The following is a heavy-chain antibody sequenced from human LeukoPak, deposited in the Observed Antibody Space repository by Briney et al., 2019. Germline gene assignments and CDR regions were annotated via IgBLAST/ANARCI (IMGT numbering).Heavy chain of an antibody. CDR3: ARGQRFGELSRFDY. J-gene: IGHJ4*02. CDR1: GYTLTSYD. CDR2: MNPNSGRT. V-gene: IGHV1-8*01. Sequence: GSLKVSCEASGYTLTSYDINWVRQAPGQGLEWMGWMNPNSGRTGYAQKFQGRITMTRNTSISTAYMELSSLRSDDTAVYYCARGQRFGELSRFDYWGQGTLVTVSS. D-gene: IGHD3-10*01.